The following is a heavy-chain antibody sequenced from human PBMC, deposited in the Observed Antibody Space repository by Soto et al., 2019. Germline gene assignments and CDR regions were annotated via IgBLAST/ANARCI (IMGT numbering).Heavy chain of an antibody. CDR1: GCTFSSYA. D-gene: IGHD3-22*01. J-gene: IGHJ4*02. Sequence: ASVKVSCKASGCTFSSYAISWVRQAPGQGLEWMGGIIPIFGTANYAQKFQGRVTITADESTSTAYMELSSLRSEDTAVYYCASPRRRYYYDSSGHYCFQCWGQGTRVTGS. CDR3: ASPRRRYYYDSSGHYCFQC. CDR2: IIPIFGTA. V-gene: IGHV1-69*13.